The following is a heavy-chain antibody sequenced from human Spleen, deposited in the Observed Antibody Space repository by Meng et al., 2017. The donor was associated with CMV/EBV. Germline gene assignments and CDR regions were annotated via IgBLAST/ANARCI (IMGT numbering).Heavy chain of an antibody. J-gene: IGHJ5*02. CDR3: ARDFLAVAGFPLPNWFDP. D-gene: IGHD6-19*01. CDR2: VIPIFGEP. CDR1: TFPGPA. V-gene: IGHV1-69*05. Sequence: TFPGPAITWVRQAPGQGLEWMGGVIPIFGEPPYAQKFRGRLTITTDESTSTAYMDLSSLRSEDTAVYYCARDFLAVAGFPLPNWFDPWGQGTLVTVSS.